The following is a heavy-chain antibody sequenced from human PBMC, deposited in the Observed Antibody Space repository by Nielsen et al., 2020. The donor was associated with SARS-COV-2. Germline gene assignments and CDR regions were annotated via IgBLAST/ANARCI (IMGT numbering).Heavy chain of an antibody. V-gene: IGHV3-48*03. J-gene: IGHJ6*02. CDR1: GFTIRNYG. Sequence: GGSLRLSCAASGFTIRNYGMNWVRQAPGKGLEWVSHMSSSGGTIYYADSVKGRFTISRDNAKNSLYLQMNSLRAEDTAVYYCARDNSLHGMDVWGQGTTVTVSS. CDR3: ARDNSLHGMDV. CDR2: MSSSGGTI. D-gene: IGHD4-23*01.